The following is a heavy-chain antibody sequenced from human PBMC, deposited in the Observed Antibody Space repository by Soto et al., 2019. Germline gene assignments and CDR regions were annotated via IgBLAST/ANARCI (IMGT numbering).Heavy chain of an antibody. CDR1: GYTFTSYY. D-gene: IGHD2-2*01. Sequence: ASVKVSCKASGYTFTSYYMHWVRQAPGQGLEWMGIINPSGGSTSYAQKFQGRVTMTRDTSTSTVYMELSSLRSEDTAVYYCTTSVHCSSTSCFSFDPWGQGTLVTVSS. CDR2: INPSGGST. CDR3: TTSVHCSSTSCFSFDP. V-gene: IGHV1-46*01. J-gene: IGHJ5*02.